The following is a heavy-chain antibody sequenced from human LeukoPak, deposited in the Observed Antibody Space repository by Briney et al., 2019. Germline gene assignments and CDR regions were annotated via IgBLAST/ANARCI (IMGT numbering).Heavy chain of an antibody. CDR1: GFTVSSNY. V-gene: IGHV3-21*01. J-gene: IGHJ5*02. D-gene: IGHD3-22*01. CDR3: ARGGHSSVILVASDWFDP. CDR2: ISTRDTYP. Sequence: PGGSLRLSCAASGFTVSSNYMSWVRQAPGKGLQWVSSISTRDTYPNYADSVKGRFTISRDNAKNTLYLQMNSLRVEDTAVYYCARGGHSSVILVASDWFDPWGQGTLVTVSS.